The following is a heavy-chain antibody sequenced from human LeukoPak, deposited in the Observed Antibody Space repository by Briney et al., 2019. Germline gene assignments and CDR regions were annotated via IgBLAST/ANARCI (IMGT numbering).Heavy chain of an antibody. J-gene: IGHJ6*03. V-gene: IGHV4-31*03. CDR1: GGSISSGGYY. D-gene: IGHD2-2*01. CDR2: IYYSGST. CDR3: ARAVVPALSHYYYMDV. Sequence: SQTLSLTCTVSGGSISSGGYYWSWIRQHPGKGLEWIGYIYYSGSTYYNPSLKSRVIISVDTSKNQFSLKLSSVTAADTAVYYCARAVVPALSHYYYMDVWGKGTTVTVSS.